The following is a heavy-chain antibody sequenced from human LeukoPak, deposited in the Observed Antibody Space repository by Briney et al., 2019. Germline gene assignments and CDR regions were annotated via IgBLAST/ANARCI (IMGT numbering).Heavy chain of an antibody. D-gene: IGHD3-3*01. CDR3: AKDGVSVFGVIISFDF. J-gene: IGHJ4*02. V-gene: IGHV3-9*01. Sequence: GRPLRLSCAVSGFIFDNYAMHWVRQAPGKGLEWVSGINWNGDIIGYADSVKGRFTISRDNAKNSLYLQMSSLRAEDTAFYYCAKDGVSVFGVIISFDFWGQGTLVTVSS. CDR1: GFIFDNYA. CDR2: INWNGDII.